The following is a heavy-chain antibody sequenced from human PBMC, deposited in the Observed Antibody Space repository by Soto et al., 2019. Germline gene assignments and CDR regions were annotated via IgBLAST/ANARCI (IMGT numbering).Heavy chain of an antibody. CDR1: GFTFSSYA. CDR2: ISGSGGST. Sequence: GGSLRLSCAASGFTFSSYAMSWVRQAPGKGLEWVSAISGSGGSTYYADSVKGRFTISRDNSKNTLYLQMNSLRAEDTAVYYCAKFRSGGSGGSCCTLGFQHWGQGTLVTVSS. V-gene: IGHV3-23*01. J-gene: IGHJ1*01. D-gene: IGHD2-15*01. CDR3: AKFRSGGSGGSCCTLGFQH.